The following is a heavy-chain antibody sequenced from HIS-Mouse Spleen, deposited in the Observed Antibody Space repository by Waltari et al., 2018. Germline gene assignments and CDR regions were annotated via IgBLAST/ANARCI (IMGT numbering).Heavy chain of an antibody. J-gene: IGHJ2*01. V-gene: IGHV4-39*07. CDR2: IYYSGST. Sequence: QLQLQESGPGLVKPSETLSLTCTVSGGSISSSSYYWGWIRQPPGKGLEWIWSIYYSGSTYYNPSRKRRVTISVDTSKNQFSLKLGSVTAADTAVYYCAREIPYSSSLYDWYFDLCGRGTLVTVSS. CDR1: GGSISSSSYY. CDR3: AREIPYSSSLYDWYFDL. D-gene: IGHD6-13*01.